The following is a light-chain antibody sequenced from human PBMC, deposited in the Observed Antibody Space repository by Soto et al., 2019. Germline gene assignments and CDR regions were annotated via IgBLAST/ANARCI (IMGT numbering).Light chain of an antibody. CDR2: DVS. V-gene: IGLV2-11*01. CDR3: CSYAGTYV. J-gene: IGLJ1*01. Sequence: VLTQPRSVSGSPGQSVTISCTGTSSDVGGYNYVSWYQQHPGKAPKLMIYDVSKRPSGVPDRFSGSKSGNTASLTISGLQAEDEADYYCCSYAGTYVFGTGTKLTVL. CDR1: SSDVGGYNY.